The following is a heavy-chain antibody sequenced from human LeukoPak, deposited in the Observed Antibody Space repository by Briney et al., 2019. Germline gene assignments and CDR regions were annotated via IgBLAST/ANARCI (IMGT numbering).Heavy chain of an antibody. D-gene: IGHD3-22*01. CDR2: INPNSGGT. Sequence: GASVKVSCKASGYTFTGYYMHWVRQAPGQGLEWMGWINPNSGGTNYAQKFQGRVTTTRDTSISTAYMELSRLRSDDTAVYYCARDAAFYYDSSGGEDYWGQGTLVTVSS. J-gene: IGHJ4*02. CDR1: GYTFTGYY. CDR3: ARDAAFYYDSSGGEDY. V-gene: IGHV1-2*02.